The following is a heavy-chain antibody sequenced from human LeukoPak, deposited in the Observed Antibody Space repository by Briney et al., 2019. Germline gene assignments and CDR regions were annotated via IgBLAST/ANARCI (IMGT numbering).Heavy chain of an antibody. CDR1: GNTFTGYY. J-gene: IGHJ4*02. V-gene: IGHV1-46*01. CDR3: ARERYCSGGSCGAVEY. Sequence: ASVKVSCKASGNTFTGYYMHWVRQAPGQGLEWMGIINPSGDSTSYAQKFQGRVTMTRDTSTSTVYMELSSLRSEDTAVYYCARERYCSGGSCGAVEYWGQGTLVTVSS. D-gene: IGHD2-15*01. CDR2: INPSGDST.